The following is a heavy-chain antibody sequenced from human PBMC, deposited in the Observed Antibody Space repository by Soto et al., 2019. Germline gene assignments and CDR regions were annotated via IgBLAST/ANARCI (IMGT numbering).Heavy chain of an antibody. CDR2: NIPIFGTA. CDR3: ARAPILVGETTYENYFDY. CDR1: GGTFSNFV. D-gene: IGHD2-21*01. Sequence: GASVKVSCKASGGTFSNFVISWVRQAPGQGLEWMGGNIPIFGTANYAQKLQGRVTIIADESTGTTYMELTSLRSEETAVYYCARAPILVGETTYENYFDYWGQGTLVTVSS. V-gene: IGHV1-69*13. J-gene: IGHJ4*02.